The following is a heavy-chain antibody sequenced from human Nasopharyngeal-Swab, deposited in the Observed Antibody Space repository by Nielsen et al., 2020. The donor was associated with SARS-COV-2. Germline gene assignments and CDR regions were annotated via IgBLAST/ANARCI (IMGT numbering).Heavy chain of an antibody. CDR2: VRGKANNYAT. Sequence: GESLKISCAASGFTFSDSAVHWVRQASGKGLEWVGRVRGKANNYATAYAASVKGRFTISRDDSKNTAYLQMNSLKTEDTAVYYCTRCGGSCYAGRDYWGQGTLVTVSS. CDR3: TRCGGSCYAGRDY. J-gene: IGHJ4*02. CDR1: GFTFSDSA. V-gene: IGHV3-73*01. D-gene: IGHD2-15*01.